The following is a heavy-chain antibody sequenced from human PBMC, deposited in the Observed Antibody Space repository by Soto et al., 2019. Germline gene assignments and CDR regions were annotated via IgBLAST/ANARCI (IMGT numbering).Heavy chain of an antibody. CDR1: GGTFSSYA. Sequence: ASVKVSCKASGGTFSSYAISWVRQAPGQGLEWMGGIIPIFGTANYAQKFQGRVTITADESTSTAYMELSSLRSEDTAVHYCARASRSPIVVAHKDAFDIWGQGTMVTVSS. D-gene: IGHD3-22*01. V-gene: IGHV1-69*13. CDR2: IIPIFGTA. J-gene: IGHJ3*02. CDR3: ARASRSPIVVAHKDAFDI.